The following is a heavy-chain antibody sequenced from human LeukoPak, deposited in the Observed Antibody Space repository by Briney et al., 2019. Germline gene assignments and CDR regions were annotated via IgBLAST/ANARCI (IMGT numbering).Heavy chain of an antibody. CDR1: GDSITSYY. D-gene: IGHD6-13*01. CDR3: ARLTSSAGYSSSWSRYNWFDP. J-gene: IGHJ5*02. CDR2: IYYSGST. V-gene: IGHV4-59*08. Sequence: PSETLSLTCTVSGDSITSYYWSWIRQPPGKGLEWFGYIYYSGSTNYNPSLKSRVTTSVDTSKNQFSLKLSSVTAADTAVYYCARLTSSAGYSSSWSRYNWFDPWGQGTLVTVSS.